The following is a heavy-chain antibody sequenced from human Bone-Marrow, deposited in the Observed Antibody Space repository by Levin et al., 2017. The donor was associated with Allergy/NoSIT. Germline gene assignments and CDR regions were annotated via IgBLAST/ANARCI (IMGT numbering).Heavy chain of an antibody. V-gene: IGHV4-59*01. CDR2: LSYSGTT. CDR1: GASISNYL. J-gene: IGHJ6*03. CDR3: ARALAAAGGNYYYYYMDV. Sequence: PSETLSLNCTVSGASISNYLWTWIRQPPGKGLEWIAYLSYSGTTNYNPSLKSRVTISIDTSKNEFFLRLSSVTAADTAVYYCARALAAAGGNYYYYYMDVWGKGTTVTVSS. D-gene: IGHD6-13*01.